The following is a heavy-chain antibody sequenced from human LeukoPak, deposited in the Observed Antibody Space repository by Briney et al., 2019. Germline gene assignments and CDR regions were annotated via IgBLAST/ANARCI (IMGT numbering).Heavy chain of an antibody. CDR1: GFTFSSYW. V-gene: IGHV3-7*01. Sequence: GGSLRLSCAASGFTFSSYWMSWVRQAPGKGLEWVANIKQDGSEKYYVDSVKGRFTTSRDNAKNSLYLQMNSLRAEDTAVYYCASDIVGAPYYYYYYMDVWGKGTTVTVSS. CDR3: ASDIVGAPYYYYYYMDV. D-gene: IGHD1-26*01. CDR2: IKQDGSEK. J-gene: IGHJ6*03.